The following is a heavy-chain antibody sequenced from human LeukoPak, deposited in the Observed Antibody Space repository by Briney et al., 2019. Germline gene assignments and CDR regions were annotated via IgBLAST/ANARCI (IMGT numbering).Heavy chain of an antibody. CDR1: GFTFSSYS. Sequence: GGSLRLSCAASGFTFSSYSMNWVRQAPGKGLEWVSSISSSSSYIYYADSVKGRFSISRDNAKNSLYLQMNSLRAEDTAVYYCARDYAGIAAAGTPGNWFDPWGQGTLVTVSS. CDR2: ISSSSSYI. V-gene: IGHV3-21*01. J-gene: IGHJ5*02. CDR3: ARDYAGIAAAGTPGNWFDP. D-gene: IGHD6-13*01.